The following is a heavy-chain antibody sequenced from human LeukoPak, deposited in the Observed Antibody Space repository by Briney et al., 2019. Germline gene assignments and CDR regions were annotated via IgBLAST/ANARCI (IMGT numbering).Heavy chain of an antibody. Sequence: GGSLRLSCAASGFTFSSYEMNWVSQAPGKGLEWVSYISSSGSTIYYADSVKGRFTISRDNAKNSLYLQMNSLRAEDTAVYYCASTPREGSGNFYYMDVWGKGTTVTVSS. CDR2: ISSSGSTI. D-gene: IGHD3-10*01. J-gene: IGHJ6*03. V-gene: IGHV3-48*03. CDR3: ASTPREGSGNFYYMDV. CDR1: GFTFSSYE.